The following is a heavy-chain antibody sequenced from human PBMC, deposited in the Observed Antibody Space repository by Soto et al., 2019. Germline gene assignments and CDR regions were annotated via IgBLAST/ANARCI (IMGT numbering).Heavy chain of an antibody. D-gene: IGHD5-12*01. CDR1: GYPITSGYY. Sequence: SETLSLTCAVSGYPITSGYYWGWIRQPPGKGLEWIGSIYHSGSTYYNPSLKSRVTISVDTSKNQFSLKLSSVTAADTAVYYCARVLEYTRSRGYEYWFDPWGQATLVSASS. CDR3: ARVLEYTRSRGYEYWFDP. V-gene: IGHV4-38-2*01. J-gene: IGHJ5*02. CDR2: IYHSGST.